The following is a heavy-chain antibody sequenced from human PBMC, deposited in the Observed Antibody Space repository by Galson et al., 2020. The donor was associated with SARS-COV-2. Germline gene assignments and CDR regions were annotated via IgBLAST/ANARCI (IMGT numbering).Heavy chain of an antibody. V-gene: IGHV1-58*02. Sequence: SVTVSCKASGFTLTSSAMQWVRQARGQRREWIGWIVVGSGNTNYAQKFQERVTINRDMSTSTAYMELSSLRSEDTAVYYCAADPDYYDSSGYPGRWGQGTLVTVSS. CDR1: GFTLTSSA. CDR2: IVVGSGNT. CDR3: AADPDYYDSSGYPGR. J-gene: IGHJ4*02. D-gene: IGHD3-22*01.